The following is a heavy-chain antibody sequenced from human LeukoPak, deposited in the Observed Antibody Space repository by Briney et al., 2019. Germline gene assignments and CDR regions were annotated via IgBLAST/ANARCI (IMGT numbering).Heavy chain of an antibody. D-gene: IGHD1-20*01. CDR1: GTSITHYF. V-gene: IGHV4-4*07. CDR3: ARDVTGTTNAFDI. J-gene: IGHJ3*02. CDR2: ISTHGTT. Sequence: SETLSLTCSVSGTSITHYFWSWIRQSAGQRLEWIGRISTHGTTTYNPSLNSRVTMSRDTSGSQVSLKLSSVTAADPAIYFCARDVTGTTNAFDIWGQGRMVTVSS.